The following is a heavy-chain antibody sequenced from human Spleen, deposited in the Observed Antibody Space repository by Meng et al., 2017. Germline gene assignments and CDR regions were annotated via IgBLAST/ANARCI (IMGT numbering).Heavy chain of an antibody. V-gene: IGHV4-4*02. CDR1: GGSISGTNW. Sequence: HVRRQKPGPGLVRPSGTLSLPCVVSGGSISGTNWWNWVRQPPEKGLEWIGKIFHTESTYYNPALKSRVTMSIDKSKNQFSLKLTSVTAADTAVYYCARSYCSDGGCYQVFDSWGQGTLVTVSS. D-gene: IGHD2-15*01. J-gene: IGHJ4*02. CDR2: IFHTEST. CDR3: ARSYCSDGGCYQVFDS.